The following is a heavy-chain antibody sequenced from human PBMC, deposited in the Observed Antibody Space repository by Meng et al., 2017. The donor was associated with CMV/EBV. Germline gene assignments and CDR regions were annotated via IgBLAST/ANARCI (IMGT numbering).Heavy chain of an antibody. Sequence: LRRCGAASGYTLSSYWMHWVRQAPGKGLVWVSRINSDGSSTSYADSVKGRFTISRDNAKNTLYLQMNSLRAEDTAVYYCTINWNYDYWGQGTLVTVSS. CDR2: INSDGSST. V-gene: IGHV3-74*01. CDR1: GYTLSSYW. D-gene: IGHD1-7*01. J-gene: IGHJ4*02. CDR3: TINWNYDY.